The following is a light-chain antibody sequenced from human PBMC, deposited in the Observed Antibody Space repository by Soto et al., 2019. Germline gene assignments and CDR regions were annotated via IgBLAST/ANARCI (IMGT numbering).Light chain of an antibody. CDR1: SSDVGSYNF. CDR3: CSYADSSNFVI. CDR2: EVS. J-gene: IGLJ2*01. V-gene: IGLV2-23*02. Sequence: QSVLTHPASVSGSPGQSITISCTGTSSDVGSYNFVSWYQQHPGKAPKLMIYEVSKRPSGVSNRFSGSKSGNTASLTISGLQAEDEADYYCCSYADSSNFVIFGRGTKVTVL.